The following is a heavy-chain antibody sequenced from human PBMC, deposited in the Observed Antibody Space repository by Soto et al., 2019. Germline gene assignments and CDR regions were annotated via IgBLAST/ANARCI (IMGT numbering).Heavy chain of an antibody. Sequence: QVQLVESGGGVVQPGRSLRLSCAASGFTFSSYGMHWVRQAPGKGLEWVAVIWYDGSNKYYADSVKGRFTISRDNSKNTLYLQMNSLRAEDTAVYHCARDNEYHYYYYMDVWGKGTTVTVSS. D-gene: IGHD1-1*01. CDR3: ARDNEYHYYYYMDV. CDR1: GFTFSSYG. J-gene: IGHJ6*03. CDR2: IWYDGSNK. V-gene: IGHV3-33*01.